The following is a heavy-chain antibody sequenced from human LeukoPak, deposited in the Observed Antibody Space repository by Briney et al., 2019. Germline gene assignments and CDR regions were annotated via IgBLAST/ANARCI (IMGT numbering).Heavy chain of an antibody. J-gene: IGHJ4*02. CDR1: GFTFTSYA. V-gene: IGHV3-23*01. D-gene: IGHD6-13*01. CDR2: ISGSDDRT. Sequence: PGGSLRLSCAASGFTFTSYAMSWVRQAPGKGLEWVSSISGSDDRTYYADSVKGRFTISRDNSKNTLYLQMNSLRAEDTAVYYCAKDLMATAGRYFDYWGQGTLVTVSS. CDR3: AKDLMATAGRYFDY.